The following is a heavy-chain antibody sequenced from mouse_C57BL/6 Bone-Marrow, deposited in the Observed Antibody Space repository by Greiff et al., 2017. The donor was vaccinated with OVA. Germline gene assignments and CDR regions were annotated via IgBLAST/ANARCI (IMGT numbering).Heavy chain of an antibody. V-gene: IGHV1-50*01. Sequence: QVQLQQPGAELVKPGASVKLSCKASGYTFTSYWMQWVKQRPGQGLEWIGEIDPSDSYTNYNPQFKGKAPLTVDTSSSTAYMQRSSLTSEDSAVYDCARGGQLRLRAWVAYGGQGTLGTVSA. CDR2: IDPSDSYT. CDR3: ARGGQLRLRAWVAY. D-gene: IGHD3-2*02. CDR1: GYTFTSYW. J-gene: IGHJ3*01.